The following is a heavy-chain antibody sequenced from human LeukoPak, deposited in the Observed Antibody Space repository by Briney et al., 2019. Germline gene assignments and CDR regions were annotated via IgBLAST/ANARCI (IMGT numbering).Heavy chain of an antibody. V-gene: IGHV3-21*01. CDR3: VRDGRSFYFDSSGGEGFDM. CDR2: LDSSRTYI. CDR1: GFTFSRYR. D-gene: IGHD3-22*01. J-gene: IGHJ3*02. Sequence: GGSLRLSCTASGFTFSRYRMNWIRQAPGKGLEWVSALDSSRTYIYYADSVKGRFTISRDNANNSLYLQMNALRAEDTAVYYCVRDGRSFYFDSSGGEGFDMWGQGTMVTVSP.